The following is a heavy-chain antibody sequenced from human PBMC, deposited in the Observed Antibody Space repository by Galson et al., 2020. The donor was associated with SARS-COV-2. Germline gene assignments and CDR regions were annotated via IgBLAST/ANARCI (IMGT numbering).Heavy chain of an antibody. J-gene: IGHJ4*02. CDR1: GFTFSSYG. CDR3: AKDRGGYSSGYYPGDY. Sequence: GGSLRLSCAASGFTFSSYGMHWVRQAPGKGLEWVAVISYDGSNKYYADSVKGRFTISRDNSKNTLYLQMNSLRAEDTAVYYCAKDRGGYSSGYYPGDYWGQGTLVTVSS. CDR2: ISYDGSNK. D-gene: IGHD3-22*01. V-gene: IGHV3-30*18.